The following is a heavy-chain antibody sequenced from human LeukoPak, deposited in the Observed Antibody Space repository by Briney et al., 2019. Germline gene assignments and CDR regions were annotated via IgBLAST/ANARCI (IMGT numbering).Heavy chain of an antibody. J-gene: IGHJ5*02. Sequence: ASVKVSCKASGYTFTSNYMHWVRQAPGQGLEWMGVINPTGGSTSYAHKFQGRITLTRDMSTSTDYLELSSLRSDDTAVYYCARDISVRDAAWWFNPWGQGTLVTVSP. CDR2: INPTGGST. CDR1: GYTFTSNY. V-gene: IGHV1-46*01. CDR3: ARDISVRDAAWWFNP. D-gene: IGHD5-24*01.